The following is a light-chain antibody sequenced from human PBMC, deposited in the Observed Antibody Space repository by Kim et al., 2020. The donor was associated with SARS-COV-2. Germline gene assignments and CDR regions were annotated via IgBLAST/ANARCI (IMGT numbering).Light chain of an antibody. CDR3: ASRDDSVNGPV. CDR1: SSNLRDYY. Sequence: QSVLIQPPSASGTPGQTVTISCSGGSSNLRDYYVYWYQQVPGAAPRLLIYRNSQRPSGVPDRFSGSKSGTSASLAISGLRSEDEADYYCASRDDSVNGPVFGGGTQLTVL. CDR2: RNS. V-gene: IGLV1-47*01. J-gene: IGLJ2*01.